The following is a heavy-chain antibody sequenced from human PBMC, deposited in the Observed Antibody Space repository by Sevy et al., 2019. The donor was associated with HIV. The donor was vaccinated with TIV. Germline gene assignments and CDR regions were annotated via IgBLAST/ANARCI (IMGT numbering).Heavy chain of an antibody. CDR1: GINFSGYW. J-gene: IGHJ4*02. V-gene: IGHV3-7*01. Sequence: GESLKISCAASASGINFSGYWMSWVRQVPGKGLEWVANINEDGTKDYYVGSVKGRFTISRDNAKKSLYLQMNTVRVEDTAVYYCARDNAGYDFWGQGTLVTVSS. D-gene: IGHD5-12*01. CDR3: ARDNAGYDF. CDR2: INEDGTKD.